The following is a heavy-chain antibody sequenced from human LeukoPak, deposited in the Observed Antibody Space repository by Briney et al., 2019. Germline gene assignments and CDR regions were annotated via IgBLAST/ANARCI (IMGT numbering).Heavy chain of an antibody. V-gene: IGHV1-2*02. D-gene: IGHD2-2*01. CDR2: INPNSGGT. Sequence: GASVKVSCKASGYTFTGYYVHWVRQAPGQGLEWMGWINPNSGGTNYAQKLQGRVTMTRDTSISTAYMELSRLRSDDTAVYYCARVGVPAATQGDFDYWGQGTLVTVSS. J-gene: IGHJ4*02. CDR1: GYTFTGYY. CDR3: ARVGVPAATQGDFDY.